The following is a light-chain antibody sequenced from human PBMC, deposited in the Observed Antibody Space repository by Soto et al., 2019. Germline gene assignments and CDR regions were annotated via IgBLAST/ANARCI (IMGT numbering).Light chain of an antibody. Sequence: EIVLTQSPATLSLSPWERATLSCRASQSVNNYLHWYQQRPGQAPRLLIFDASNRATGIPPRFSGSGSGTEFTLTISSLQSEDFALYYCHQYNSWPPGTFGQGTKVDIK. CDR1: QSVNNY. CDR3: HQYNSWPPGT. CDR2: DAS. J-gene: IGKJ2*01. V-gene: IGKV3-11*01.